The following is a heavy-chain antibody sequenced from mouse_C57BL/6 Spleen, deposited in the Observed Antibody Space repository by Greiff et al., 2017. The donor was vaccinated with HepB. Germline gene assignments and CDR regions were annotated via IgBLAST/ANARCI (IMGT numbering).Heavy chain of an antibody. CDR3: ARVYRYYAMDY. D-gene: IGHD2-1*01. J-gene: IGHJ4*01. CDR1: GYTFTDYY. V-gene: IGHV1-76*01. CDR2: IYPGSGNT. Sequence: VQLVESGAELVRPGASVKLSCKASGYTFTDYYINWVKQRPGQGLEWIARIYPGSGNTYYNEKFKGKATLTAEKSSSTAYMQLSSLTSEDSAVYFCARVYRYYAMDYWGQGTSVTVSS.